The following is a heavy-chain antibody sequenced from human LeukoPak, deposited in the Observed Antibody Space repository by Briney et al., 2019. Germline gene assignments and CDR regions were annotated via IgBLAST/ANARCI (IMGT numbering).Heavy chain of an antibody. V-gene: IGHV3-23*01. J-gene: IGHJ4*02. Sequence: PGGSLRLSCADSGFTFSNYAMSWVRQAPGKGLEWVSGISVRGSGTYYADSVKGRFTISRDNSENTLHLQMNSLRVEDTAVYYCARERGSETNYIFDFWGQGNLVTVSS. CDR1: GFTFSNYA. CDR3: ARERGSETNYIFDF. CDR2: ISVRGSGT. D-gene: IGHD3-10*01.